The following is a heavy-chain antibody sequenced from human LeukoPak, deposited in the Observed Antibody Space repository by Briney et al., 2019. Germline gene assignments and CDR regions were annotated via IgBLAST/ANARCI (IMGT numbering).Heavy chain of an antibody. CDR3: ARVSDYYDSSGYYPEANWFDP. D-gene: IGHD3-22*01. V-gene: IGHV4-31*03. CDR1: GGSISSGGYY. J-gene: IGHJ5*02. CDR2: IYYSGST. Sequence: PSETLSLTCTVSGGSISSGGYYRSWIRQHPGKGLEWIGYIYYSGSTYYNPSLKSRVTISVDTSKNQFSLKLSSVTAADTAVYYFARVSDYYDSSGYYPEANWFDPWGQGTLVTVSS.